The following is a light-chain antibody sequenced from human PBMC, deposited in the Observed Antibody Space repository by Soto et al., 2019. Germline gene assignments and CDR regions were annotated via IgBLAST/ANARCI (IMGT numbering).Light chain of an antibody. V-gene: IGLV4-69*01. CDR1: SGHSSYA. CDR2: LNSDGSH. Sequence: QSVLTQSPSASASLGASVKLTCTLSSGHSSYAIAWHQQQPEKGPRYLMKLNSDGSHSKGDGIPDRFSGSSSGAERNLTISSLQSEDEADYYCQTWGTGIRVFGGGTKLPAL. J-gene: IGLJ3*02. CDR3: QTWGTGIRV.